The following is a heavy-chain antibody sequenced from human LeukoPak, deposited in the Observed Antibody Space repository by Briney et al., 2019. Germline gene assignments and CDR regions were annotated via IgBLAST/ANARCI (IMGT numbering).Heavy chain of an antibody. V-gene: IGHV3-53*01. CDR1: GFTVSSNY. CDR2: IYSGGST. J-gene: IGHJ4*02. CDR3: AKASSETNFDY. D-gene: IGHD2-2*01. Sequence: PGGSLRLSCAASGFTVSSNYMSWVRQAPGKGLEWVSVIYSGGSTYYADSVKGRFTISRDNSKNTLYLQMNSLRAEDTAVYYCAKASSETNFDYWGQGTLVTVSS.